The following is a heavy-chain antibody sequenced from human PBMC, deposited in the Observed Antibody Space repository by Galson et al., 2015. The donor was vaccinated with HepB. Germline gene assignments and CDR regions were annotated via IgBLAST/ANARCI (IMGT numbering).Heavy chain of an antibody. CDR3: ARDLVRDIVVVPAAIDDY. Sequence: SLRLSCAASGFTFSSYAMSWVRQAPGKGLEWVSAISGSGGSTYYADSVKGRFTISRDNSKNTLYLQMNSLRAEDTAVYYCARDLVRDIVVVPAAIDDYWGQGTLVTVSS. V-gene: IGHV3-23*01. D-gene: IGHD2-2*01. CDR2: ISGSGGST. CDR1: GFTFSSYA. J-gene: IGHJ4*02.